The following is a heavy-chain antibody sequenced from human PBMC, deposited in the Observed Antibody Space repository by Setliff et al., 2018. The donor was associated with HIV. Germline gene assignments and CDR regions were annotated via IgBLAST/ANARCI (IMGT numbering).Heavy chain of an antibody. CDR3: ARDRGAARPVYMDV. CDR1: GYTFNSYG. Sequence: ASVKVSCKASGYTFNSYGISWVRQAPGQGLEWMGWISAYNGNTNYAQKLEGRVTMTIDTSTSTAYMELRSLRSDDTAVYYCARDRGAARPVYMDVWGKGTTVTGSS. D-gene: IGHD6-6*01. J-gene: IGHJ6*03. CDR2: ISAYNGNT. V-gene: IGHV1-18*01.